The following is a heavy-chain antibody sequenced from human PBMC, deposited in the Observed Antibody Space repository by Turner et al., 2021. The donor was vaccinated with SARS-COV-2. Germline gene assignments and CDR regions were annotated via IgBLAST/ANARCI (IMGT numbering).Heavy chain of an antibody. J-gene: IGHJ5*02. CDR2: ISGSGSRT. Sequence: EVQLLESGGDLVQPGGSLRLSCGASGFTFSIYGMRWVRQAPGKGLEWVSAISGSGSRTYYADSVKGRFTISRDNSKNTVYLQMNSLRADDTALYYCAKDAMLRDDQVPNYWFDPWGQGTLVTVSS. CDR3: AKDAMLRDDQVPNYWFDP. CDR1: GFTFSIYG. V-gene: IGHV3-23*01. D-gene: IGHD3-10*01.